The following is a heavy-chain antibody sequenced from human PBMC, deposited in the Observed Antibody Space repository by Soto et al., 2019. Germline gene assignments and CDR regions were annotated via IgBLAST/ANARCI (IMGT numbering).Heavy chain of an antibody. CDR2: ISWNSGTI. Sequence: GGSLRLSCAASGFTFDDYAMHWVRQAPGKGLEWVSGISWNSGTIGYADSVKGRFTISRDNSKNTLYLQMNSLRAEDTAVYYCAKGPTKYYDSSGYWGQGTLVTVSS. CDR1: GFTFDDYA. J-gene: IGHJ4*02. CDR3: AKGPTKYYDSSGY. V-gene: IGHV3-9*01. D-gene: IGHD3-22*01.